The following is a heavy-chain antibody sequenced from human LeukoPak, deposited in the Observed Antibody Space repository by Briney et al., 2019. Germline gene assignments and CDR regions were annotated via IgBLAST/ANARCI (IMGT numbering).Heavy chain of an antibody. CDR1: GFTFDDYA. CDR3: ARDMTMVRGVLDY. D-gene: IGHD3-10*01. J-gene: IGHJ4*02. V-gene: IGHV3-48*03. CDR2: ISSSGSTI. Sequence: GGSLRLSCAASGFTFDDYAMHWVRQAPGKGLEWVSHISSSGSTIYYADSVKGRFTISRDNAKNSLYLQMNSLRAEDTALYYCARDMTMVRGVLDYWGQGTLVTVSS.